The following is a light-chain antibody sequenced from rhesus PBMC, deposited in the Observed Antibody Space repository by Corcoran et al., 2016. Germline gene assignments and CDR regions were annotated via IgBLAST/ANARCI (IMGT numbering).Light chain of an antibody. Sequence: QAALTRPRSVSGSPGQSVTISCTGTSSDIGGYNYVSWYQQHPGTAPKLMIYEVSKRPSGVSDRFSGSKSGNTASLTISGLQAEDEADYYCCSYAGSDTYIFGAGTRLTVL. V-gene: IGLV2-32*01. CDR3: CSYAGSDTYI. CDR1: SSDIGGYNY. J-gene: IGLJ1*01. CDR2: EVS.